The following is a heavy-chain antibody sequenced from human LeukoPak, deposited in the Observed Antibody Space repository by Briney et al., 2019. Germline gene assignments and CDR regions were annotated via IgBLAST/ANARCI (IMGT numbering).Heavy chain of an antibody. V-gene: IGHV3-21*01. D-gene: IGHD5-12*01. CDR3: ARAGIVATIVMFDY. Sequence: GGSLRLSCAASGFTFSSYSMNWVRQAPGKGLEWVSSISSSSNYIYYADSVKGRLTISRDNAKKSLFLQMNSLRAEDTAVYYCARAGIVATIVMFDYWGQGTLVTVSS. J-gene: IGHJ4*02. CDR2: ISSSSNYI. CDR1: GFTFSSYS.